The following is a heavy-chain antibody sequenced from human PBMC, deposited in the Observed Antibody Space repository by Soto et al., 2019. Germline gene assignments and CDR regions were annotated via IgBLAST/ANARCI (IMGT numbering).Heavy chain of an antibody. V-gene: IGHV3-66*01. CDR1: GFTVGTNY. CDR2: IYAGGSR. D-gene: IGHD3-10*01. Sequence: EVQVVESGGGLVQPGGSLRLSCAASGFTVGTNYMTWVRQAPGKGLEWVSVIYAGGSRYYADSVKGRFTISRDISKNTQYLQMDSLRAEDTAVYYCARVPFGGNWFDPWGQGTLVTVSS. J-gene: IGHJ5*02. CDR3: ARVPFGGNWFDP.